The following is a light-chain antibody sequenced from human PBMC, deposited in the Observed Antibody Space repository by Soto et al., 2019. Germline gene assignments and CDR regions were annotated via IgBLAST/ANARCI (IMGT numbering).Light chain of an antibody. CDR2: AAS. CDR1: QSVSGW. Sequence: DIQMTQSPSTLSASVGGTVTVTCRASQSVSGWLAWYQQKPGEAPKLLIYAASNLQSGVPSRFSGSGSGTDFTLTISSLQPEDFATYYCQQGNSFPLTFGGGTKVDIK. CDR3: QQGNSFPLT. V-gene: IGKV1-12*01. J-gene: IGKJ4*01.